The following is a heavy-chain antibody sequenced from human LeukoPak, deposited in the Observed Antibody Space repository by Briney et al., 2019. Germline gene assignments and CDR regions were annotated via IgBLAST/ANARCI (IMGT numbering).Heavy chain of an antibody. J-gene: IGHJ4*02. Sequence: QPGGSLRLSCAASGFTFSSYWMHWVRQAPGKGLVWVSRINSDGSSTSYADSVKGRFTIYRDNAKNTLYLQMNSLRAEDSALYYCARDSHYYDSSGYLDWGQGTLVTVSS. CDR2: INSDGSST. CDR3: ARDSHYYDSSGYLD. D-gene: IGHD3-22*01. V-gene: IGHV3-74*01. CDR1: GFTFSSYW.